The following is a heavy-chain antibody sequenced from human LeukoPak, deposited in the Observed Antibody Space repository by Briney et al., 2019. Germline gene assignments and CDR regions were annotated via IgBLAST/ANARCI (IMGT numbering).Heavy chain of an antibody. D-gene: IGHD5-12*01. CDR3: ARLISRGTGYNYLDD. CDR2: IYPGDSDI. V-gene: IGHV5-51*01. Sequence: GESLQISCKGSGYRFTTYWIGWVRQLPGKGLEGMGIIYPGDSDIRYRPSFRGQVTISADKSISTAYLQWSSLRASDTAMYYCARLISRGTGYNYLDDWGQGTLVTVSS. CDR1: GYRFTTYW. J-gene: IGHJ4*02.